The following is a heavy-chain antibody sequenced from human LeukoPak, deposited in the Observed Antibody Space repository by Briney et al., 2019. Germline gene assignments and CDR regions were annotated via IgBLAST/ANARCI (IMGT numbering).Heavy chain of an antibody. V-gene: IGHV3-23*01. CDR1: GFTFSSYA. D-gene: IGHD4-23*01. Sequence: GGSLRLSCAASGFTFSSYAMSWVRQAPGKGLEWVSAISGSGGSTYYADSVKGRFTISRDNSRNTLYLQMNSLRDDDTALYYCARQMGTTVVSPADYWGQGALVTVSS. CDR3: ARQMGTTVVSPADY. J-gene: IGHJ4*02. CDR2: ISGSGGST.